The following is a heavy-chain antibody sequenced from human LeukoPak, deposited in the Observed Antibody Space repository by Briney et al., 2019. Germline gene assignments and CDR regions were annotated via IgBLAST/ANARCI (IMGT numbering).Heavy chain of an antibody. J-gene: IGHJ5*02. CDR2: IKPDGSET. D-gene: IGHD4-17*01. CDR3: ARGTTTSTIDWYDP. Sequence: GGSLRLSCAASGFTFSNSAMSWVRQAPGKGLEWVASIKPDGSETSHLDSVRGRFTISRDNARNSLFLQMNTLRAEDTALYYCARGTTTSTIDWYDPWGQGTRVIVSS. V-gene: IGHV3-7*01. CDR1: GFTFSNSA.